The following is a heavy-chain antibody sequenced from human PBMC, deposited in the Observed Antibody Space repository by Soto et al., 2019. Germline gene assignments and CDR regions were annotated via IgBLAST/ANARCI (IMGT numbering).Heavy chain of an antibody. Sequence: PGGSLRLSCAASGFTFSSYSMNWVRQAPGKGLEWVSSISSSSYIYYADSVKGRFTISRDNAKNSLYLQMNSLRAEDTAVYYCARESVVVVVAATIDYWGQGTLVTVSS. CDR3: ARESVVVVVAATIDY. D-gene: IGHD2-15*01. J-gene: IGHJ4*02. V-gene: IGHV3-21*01. CDR1: GFTFSSYS. CDR2: ISSSSYI.